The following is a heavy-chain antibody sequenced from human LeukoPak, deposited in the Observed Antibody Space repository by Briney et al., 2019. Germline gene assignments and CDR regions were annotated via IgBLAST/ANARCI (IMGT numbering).Heavy chain of an antibody. Sequence: SETLSLTCTVSGGSISSSSYYWGWIRQPPGKGLEWIGSIYYSGSTYYNPSLKSRVTISVDTSKNQFSLKLSSVTAADTAVYYCARESIAARARDWFDPWGQGTLVTVSS. CDR1: GGSISSSSYY. CDR3: ARESIAARARDWFDP. V-gene: IGHV4-39*07. D-gene: IGHD6-6*01. J-gene: IGHJ5*02. CDR2: IYYSGST.